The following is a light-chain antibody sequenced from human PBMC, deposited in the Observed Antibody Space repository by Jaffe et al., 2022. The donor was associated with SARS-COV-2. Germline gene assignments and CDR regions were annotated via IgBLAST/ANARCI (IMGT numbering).Light chain of an antibody. J-gene: IGKJ1*01. CDR3: QQYGGSSRT. CDR2: GAS. Sequence: EIVLTQSPGTLSLSPGEGATLSCRASQSITSNLLAWYQQKPGQAPRLLIYGASSRATGIPDRFSGSGSGTEYILTISRLEPEDFAVYYCQQYGGSSRTFGQGTKVEVK. V-gene: IGKV3-20*01. CDR1: QSITSNL.